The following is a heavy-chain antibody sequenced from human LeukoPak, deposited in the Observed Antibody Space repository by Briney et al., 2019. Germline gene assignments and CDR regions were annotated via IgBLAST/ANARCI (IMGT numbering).Heavy chain of an antibody. J-gene: IGHJ4*02. D-gene: IGHD6-19*01. CDR3: ARDFGTTGWHTFDY. CDR1: GDSVSSQNGA. CDR2: TYYRSKWYN. Sequence: SQTLSLTCVVSGDSVSSQNGAWNWIRQSSSRGLEWLGRTYYRSKWYNDYAESMEGRMTISQDTSKNQYSLHLNSVTPDDTAVYYCARDFGTTGWHTFDYWGQGTLVTVSS. V-gene: IGHV6-1*01.